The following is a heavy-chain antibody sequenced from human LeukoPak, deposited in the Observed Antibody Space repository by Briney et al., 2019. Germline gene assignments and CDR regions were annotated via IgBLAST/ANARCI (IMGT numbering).Heavy chain of an antibody. CDR1: GFTFSTYS. CDR2: ISSNNRYI. V-gene: IGHV3-21*04. Sequence: PGGSLRLSCAASGFTFSTYSMNWVRQAPGKGLEWVSSISSNNRYIYYADSVKGRFTISRDNAKNSLYLQMNSLRAEDTAVYYCARDSIAAAGPYFDYWGQGTLVTVSS. J-gene: IGHJ4*02. CDR3: ARDSIAAAGPYFDY. D-gene: IGHD6-13*01.